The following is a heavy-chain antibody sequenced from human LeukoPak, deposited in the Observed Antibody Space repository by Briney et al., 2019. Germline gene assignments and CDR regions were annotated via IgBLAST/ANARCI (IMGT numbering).Heavy chain of an antibody. Sequence: PGGSLRLSCAASGFTFSSDWMHWVRQAPGKGLVWVSRIKTDGSSTTYADSVKGRFTISRDNAKNTLYLQINSLRAEDTAVYYCARDLSYGFDYWGQGTLVTVS. V-gene: IGHV3-74*01. D-gene: IGHD1-26*01. CDR3: ARDLSYGFDY. CDR1: GFTFSSDW. CDR2: IKTDGSST. J-gene: IGHJ4*02.